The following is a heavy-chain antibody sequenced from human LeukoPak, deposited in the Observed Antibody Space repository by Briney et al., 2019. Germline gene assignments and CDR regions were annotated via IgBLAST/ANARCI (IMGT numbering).Heavy chain of an antibody. CDR1: GFTFSSYA. Sequence: PGGSLRLSCAASGFTFSSYAMSWFRQAPGKGLESVSAISGSGGSTYYADSVKGRFTISRDNSKNTLYLQMNSLRAEDTAVYYCAKKHLSGSRGYFDYWGQGTLVTVSS. CDR3: AKKHLSGSRGYFDY. J-gene: IGHJ4*02. CDR2: ISGSGGST. V-gene: IGHV3-23*01. D-gene: IGHD1-26*01.